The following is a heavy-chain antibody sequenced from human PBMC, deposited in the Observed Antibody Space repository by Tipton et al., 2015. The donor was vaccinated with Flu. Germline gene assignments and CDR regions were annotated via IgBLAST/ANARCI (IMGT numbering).Heavy chain of an antibody. D-gene: IGHD6-13*01. Sequence: SLRLSCAASGFTFSTYDMHWVRQVTGKGLEWVSGIGSAGDTHYLGSVKGRFTISRDNAKNSLYLQMSSLRAGDTAVYYCARGTLPDSNWYNGMDVWGQGTTVTVSS. CDR1: GFTFSTYD. CDR3: ARGTLPDSNWYNGMDV. J-gene: IGHJ6*02. V-gene: IGHV3-13*01. CDR2: IGSAGDT.